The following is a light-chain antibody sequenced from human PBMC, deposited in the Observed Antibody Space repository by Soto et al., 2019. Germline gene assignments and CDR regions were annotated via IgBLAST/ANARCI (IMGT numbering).Light chain of an antibody. J-gene: IGLJ1*01. Sequence: QSELTQPAFVSVSPGQSITISCIRTRSDVGGYNYVSWYQQHPRKAPKLMIYDVSNRPSGVSNRFSGSKSGNTASLTISGLQAEVEADYYCSSYTSSSTYVFGTGTKVTVL. V-gene: IGLV2-14*01. CDR1: RSDVGGYNY. CDR3: SSYTSSSTYV. CDR2: DVS.